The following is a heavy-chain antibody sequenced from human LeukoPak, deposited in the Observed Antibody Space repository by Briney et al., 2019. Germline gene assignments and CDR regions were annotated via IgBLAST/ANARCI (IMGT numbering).Heavy chain of an antibody. D-gene: IGHD6-13*01. CDR1: GYTFTSYA. CDR3: ARATLYSSSWAYYYYYGMDV. J-gene: IGHJ6*02. V-gene: IGHV7-4-1*02. CDR2: INTNTGNP. Sequence: ASVKVSCKASGYTFTSYAMNWVRQAPGQGLEWMGWINTNTGNPTCAQGFTGRFVFSLDTSVSTAYLQISSLKAEDTAVYYCARATLYSSSWAYYYYYGMDVWGQGTTVTVSS.